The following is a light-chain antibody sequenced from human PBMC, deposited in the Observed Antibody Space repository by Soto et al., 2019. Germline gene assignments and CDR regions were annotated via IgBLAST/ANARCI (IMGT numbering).Light chain of an antibody. CDR1: SSDVGGYNY. CDR3: SSYTSSSTLV. CDR2: EVS. Sequence: QSALTQPASVSGSPGQSITISCTGTSSDVGGYNYVSWYQQQPGKAPKLMIYEVSNRPSGVSNRFSGSKSGNTASLTSSGLQAEDEADYYCSSYTSSSTLVFGTGTKLTVL. V-gene: IGLV2-14*01. J-gene: IGLJ1*01.